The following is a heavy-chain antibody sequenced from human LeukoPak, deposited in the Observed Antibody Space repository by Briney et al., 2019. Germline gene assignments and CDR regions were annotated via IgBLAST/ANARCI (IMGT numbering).Heavy chain of an antibody. CDR1: GGSISSGGYY. Sequence: SETLSLTCTVSGGSISSGGYYWSWIRQHPGKGLEWIGYIYYSGSTYYNPSLKSRVTISVDTSKNQFSLKLSSVTAAGTAVYYCARDAGPGTMVRGHYYYYMDVWGKGTTVTVSS. J-gene: IGHJ6*03. D-gene: IGHD3-10*01. CDR2: IYYSGST. V-gene: IGHV4-31*03. CDR3: ARDAGPGTMVRGHYYYYMDV.